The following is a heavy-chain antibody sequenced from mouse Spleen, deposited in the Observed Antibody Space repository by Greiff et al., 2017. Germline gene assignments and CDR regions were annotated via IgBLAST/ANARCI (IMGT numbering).Heavy chain of an antibody. V-gene: IGHV1-15*01. CDR2: IDPETGGT. Sequence: QVQLQQSGAELVRPGASVTLSCKASGYTFTDYEMHWVKQTPVHGLEWIGAIDPETGGTAYNQKFKGKAILTADKSSSTAYMELRSLTSEDSAVYYCTRGYGYGAMDYWGQGTSVTVSS. D-gene: IGHD2-2*01. CDR1: GYTFTDYE. CDR3: TRGYGYGAMDY. J-gene: IGHJ4*01.